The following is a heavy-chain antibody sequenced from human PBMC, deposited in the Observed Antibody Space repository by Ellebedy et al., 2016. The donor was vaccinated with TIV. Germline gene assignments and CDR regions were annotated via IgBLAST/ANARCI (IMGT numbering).Heavy chain of an antibody. CDR1: GFPFSGYS. V-gene: IGHV3-7*01. CDR2: IKHDGGEK. Sequence: PGGSLRLSCVASGFPFSGYSMSWVRQARGQGLEWVATIKHDGGEKFYADSVKGRFTISRDNAKNSLYLQMDSVRGEDTAVYYCARGWWDYGAWGQGAHVTVSS. D-gene: IGHD4/OR15-4a*01. J-gene: IGHJ5*02. CDR3: ARGWWDYGA.